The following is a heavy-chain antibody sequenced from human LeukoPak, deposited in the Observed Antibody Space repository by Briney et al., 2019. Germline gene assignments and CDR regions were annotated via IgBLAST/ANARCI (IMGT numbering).Heavy chain of an antibody. J-gene: IGHJ4*02. Sequence: GASVKVSCKASGYTFTGYYMHWVRQAPGQGLEWMGWINPNSGGTNYAQKFQGWVTMTRDTSISTAYMELSRLRSDDTAVYYCAREECSGGSCYYGYWGQGTLVTVSS. D-gene: IGHD2-15*01. CDR2: INPNSGGT. CDR3: AREECSGGSCYYGY. CDR1: GYTFTGYY. V-gene: IGHV1-2*04.